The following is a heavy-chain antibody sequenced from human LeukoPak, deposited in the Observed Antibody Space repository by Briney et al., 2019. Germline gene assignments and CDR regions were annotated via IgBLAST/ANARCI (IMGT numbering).Heavy chain of an antibody. Sequence: SETLSLTCTVSGGSISSGDYYWSWIRQPPGKGLEWIGYIYYSGSTYYNPSLKSRVTISVDTSKNQFSLKLSSETAADTAVYYCARGEQQLAIYYYYYMDVWGKGTTVTVSS. CDR2: IYYSGST. CDR3: ARGEQQLAIYYYYYMDV. CDR1: GGSISSGDYY. D-gene: IGHD6-13*01. V-gene: IGHV4-30-4*08. J-gene: IGHJ6*03.